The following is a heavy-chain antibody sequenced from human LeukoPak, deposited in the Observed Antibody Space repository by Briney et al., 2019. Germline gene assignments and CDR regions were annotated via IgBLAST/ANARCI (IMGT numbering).Heavy chain of an antibody. CDR2: ISYDGSNK. D-gene: IGHD3-22*01. CDR1: GFTFSNYA. V-gene: IGHV3-30-3*01. Sequence: GGSLRLSCAASGFTFSNYAMHWVRQAPGKGLEWVAVISYDGSNKYYADSVKGRFTNSRDNSKNTLYLQMNSLRAEDTAVYYCARDRNSNAYYYNSSGYYGGLGYWGQGTLVTVSS. J-gene: IGHJ4*02. CDR3: ARDRNSNAYYYNSSGYYGGLGY.